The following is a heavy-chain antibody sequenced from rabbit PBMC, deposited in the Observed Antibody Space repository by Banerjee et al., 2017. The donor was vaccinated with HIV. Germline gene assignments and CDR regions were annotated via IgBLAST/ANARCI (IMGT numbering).Heavy chain of an antibody. CDR3: ARDPYTSNSGDYLDL. J-gene: IGHJ4*01. CDR2: IVAGSDGMT. V-gene: IGHV1S45*01. Sequence: QEQLEESGGDLVKPEGSLTLTCTASGFSFSGSYYMCWVRQAPGKGLEWIACIVAGSDGMTYYASWAKGRFTISKTSSTTVTLQMTSLTAADTATYFCARDPYTSNSGDYLDLWGQGTLVTV. D-gene: IGHD1-1*01. CDR1: GFSFSGSYY.